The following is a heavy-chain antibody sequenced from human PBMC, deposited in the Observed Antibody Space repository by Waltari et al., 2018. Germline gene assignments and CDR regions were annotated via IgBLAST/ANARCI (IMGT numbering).Heavy chain of an antibody. CDR1: GGSISSYY. J-gene: IGHJ4*02. CDR3: ARVVTRDGYSPYFDY. CDR2: IYYSGST. V-gene: IGHV4-59*01. Sequence: QVQLQESGPGLVKPSETLSLTCTVSGGSISSYYWSWIRQPPGKGLEWIGYIYYSGSTNYNPSLKSRVTISVDTSKNQFSLKLSSVTAADTAVYYCARVVTRDGYSPYFDYWGQGTLVTVSS. D-gene: IGHD4-4*01.